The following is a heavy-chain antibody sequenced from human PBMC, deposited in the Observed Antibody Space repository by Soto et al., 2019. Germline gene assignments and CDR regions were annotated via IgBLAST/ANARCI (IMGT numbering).Heavy chain of an antibody. CDR3: ARHKMKPYYYGSGGSYYYYMDV. Sequence: PSETLSLTCAVYGGSFSGYYWSWIRQPPGKGLEWIGEINHSGSTNYNPSLKSRVTKSVDTSKNHFSLKLSSVTAADTAVYYCARHKMKPYYYGSGGSYYYYMDVWGKGTTVTVSS. J-gene: IGHJ6*03. CDR2: INHSGST. V-gene: IGHV4-34*01. D-gene: IGHD3-10*01. CDR1: GGSFSGYY.